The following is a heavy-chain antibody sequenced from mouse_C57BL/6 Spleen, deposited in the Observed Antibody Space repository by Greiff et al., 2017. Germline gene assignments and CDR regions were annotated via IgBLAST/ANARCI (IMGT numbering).Heavy chain of an antibody. CDR2: IRPSIGRT. CDR3: ARRGKTDGRLDAMDY. D-gene: IGHD1-1*01. CDR1: DSEVFPIAY. Sequence: QVQLQQSGSELRSPGSSVKLSCKDFDSEVFPIAYMSWVRQKPGHGFEWIGGIRPSIGRTIYGEKFEDKATLDADTLSNTAYLELNSLTSEDSAIYYCARRGKTDGRLDAMDYWGQGTSVTVSS. V-gene: IGHV15-2*01. J-gene: IGHJ4*01.